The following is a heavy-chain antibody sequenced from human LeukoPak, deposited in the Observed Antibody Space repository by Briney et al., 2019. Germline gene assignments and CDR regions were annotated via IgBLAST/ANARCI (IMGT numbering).Heavy chain of an antibody. CDR3: ARGIGDFWSGYYKTLDY. CDR1: GGSFSGYY. J-gene: IGHJ4*02. D-gene: IGHD3-3*01. V-gene: IGHV4-34*01. Sequence: SETLSLTCAVYGGSFSGYYWSWIRQPPGKGLNWMGEINHSGSTNYNPSLKSRVTISVDTSKNQFSLKLSSVTAADTAVYYCARGIGDFWSGYYKTLDYWGQGTLVTVSS. CDR2: INHSGST.